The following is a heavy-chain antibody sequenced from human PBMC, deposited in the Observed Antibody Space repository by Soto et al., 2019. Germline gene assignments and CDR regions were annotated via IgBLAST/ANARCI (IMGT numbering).Heavy chain of an antibody. CDR3: ARGYYDILTGYSHNWFDP. Sequence: QVQLVQSGAEVKKPGASVKVSCKASGYTFTSYDINWVRQATGQGLEWMGWMNPNSGNTGYAQKFQGRVTITRNTSISTAYMALSRLRSEDTAVYYCARGYYDILTGYSHNWFDPWGQGTLVTVSS. V-gene: IGHV1-8*01. CDR1: GYTFTSYD. CDR2: MNPNSGNT. J-gene: IGHJ5*02. D-gene: IGHD3-9*01.